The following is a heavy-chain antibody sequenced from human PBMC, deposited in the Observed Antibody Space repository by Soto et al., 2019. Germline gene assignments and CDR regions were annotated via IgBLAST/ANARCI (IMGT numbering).Heavy chain of an antibody. V-gene: IGHV1-69*02. CDR3: ASHFTGVLVLGTSPPGGDNFGWDV. CDR1: GGTFSRYT. D-gene: IGHD2-8*02. J-gene: IGHJ6*02. CDR2: VIPIVDIP. Sequence: QVQLVQSGAEVKKAGSSVKVSCKASGGTFSRYTFTWVRQAPGQGLEWMGRVIPIVDIPNYAQKFQGRVSITADKSTSTAYMELSRLTSDDTAVYYCASHFTGVLVLGTSPPGGDNFGWDVWGQGTTVSVS.